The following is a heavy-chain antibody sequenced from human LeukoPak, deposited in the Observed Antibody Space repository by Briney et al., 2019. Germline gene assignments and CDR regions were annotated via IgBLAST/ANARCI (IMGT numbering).Heavy chain of an antibody. CDR1: RGSFSGYY. J-gene: IGHJ4*02. V-gene: IGHV4-34*01. CDR3: ARWIKWELACDY. D-gene: IGHD1-26*01. Sequence: PSETLSLTCAVYRGSFSGYYWSWIRQPPGKGLEWIGEINHSGSTNYNPSLKSRVTISVDTSKNQFSLKLSSVTAADTAVYYCARWIKWELACDYWGQGTLVTVSS. CDR2: INHSGST.